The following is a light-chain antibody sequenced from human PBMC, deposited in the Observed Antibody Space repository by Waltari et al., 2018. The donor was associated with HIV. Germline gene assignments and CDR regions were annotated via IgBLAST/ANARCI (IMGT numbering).Light chain of an antibody. V-gene: IGKV3-11*01. CDR2: DAS. Sequence: EIVLTQSPATLSLSPGDRATLSCRASQSVSSSLAWYQQKPGQAPRLLIYDASGRTTGLPARFSGSGSGTDFTLTISSLEPEDFAVYFCHQRSDWRTFGQGTKLEIK. J-gene: IGKJ2*01. CDR3: HQRSDWRT. CDR1: QSVSSS.